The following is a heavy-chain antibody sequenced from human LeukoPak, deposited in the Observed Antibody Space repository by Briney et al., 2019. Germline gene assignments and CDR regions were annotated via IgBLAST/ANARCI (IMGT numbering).Heavy chain of an antibody. J-gene: IGHJ6*02. Sequence: ASVKVSCKASGYTFTSYGISWVRQAPGQGLEWMGWISAYNGNTNYAQKLQGRVTITADKSTSTAYMELSSLRSEDTAVYYCARVRPLGGSSWTDYYYYGMDVWGQGATVTVSS. CDR1: GYTFTSYG. V-gene: IGHV1-18*01. CDR2: ISAYNGNT. D-gene: IGHD6-13*01. CDR3: ARVRPLGGSSWTDYYYYGMDV.